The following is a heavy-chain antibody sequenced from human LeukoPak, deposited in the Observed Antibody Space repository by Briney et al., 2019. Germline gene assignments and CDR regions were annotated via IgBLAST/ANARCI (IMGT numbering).Heavy chain of an antibody. D-gene: IGHD5-18*01. CDR2: ISYDGSNK. CDR1: GFTFSSYG. J-gene: IGHJ4*02. V-gene: IGHV3-30*18. CDR3: AKDLSAMASFFDY. Sequence: GGSLRLSCAASGFTFSSYGMHWVRQAPGKGLEWVAVISYDGSNKYYADSVKGRFTISRDNSKNTLYLQMNSLRAEDTAVYYCAKDLSAMASFFDYWGQGTLVTVSS.